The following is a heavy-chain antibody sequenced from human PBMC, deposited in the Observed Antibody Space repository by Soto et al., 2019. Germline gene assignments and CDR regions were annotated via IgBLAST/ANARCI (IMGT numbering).Heavy chain of an antibody. CDR2: IKSKTDGGTT. J-gene: IGHJ6*04. Sequence: GGSLRLSCAASGFTFSNAWMNWVRQAPGKGLEWVGRIKSKTDGGTTDYAAPVKGKFTISRDDSKNTLYRQMNSLKTEDTAVYYCTTAWDYGGTTALNYYYYGMDVWGKGTTVTVSS. CDR3: TTAWDYGGTTALNYYYYGMDV. D-gene: IGHD4-17*01. CDR1: GFTFSNAW. V-gene: IGHV3-15*07.